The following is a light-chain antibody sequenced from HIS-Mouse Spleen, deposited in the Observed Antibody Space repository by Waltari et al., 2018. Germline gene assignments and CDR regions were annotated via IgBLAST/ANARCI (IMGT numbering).Light chain of an antibody. CDR3: QVWDSSSDHVV. Sequence: SYVLTQPPSVSVAPGKTARITCGGNNIGSKSVHWYQQKPCQAALLVVYDDSDRPSGIPERFSGSNSGNPAPLTISRVEAGDEADYYCQVWDSSSDHVVFGGGTKLTVL. J-gene: IGLJ2*01. CDR2: DDS. V-gene: IGLV3-21*03. CDR1: NIGSKS.